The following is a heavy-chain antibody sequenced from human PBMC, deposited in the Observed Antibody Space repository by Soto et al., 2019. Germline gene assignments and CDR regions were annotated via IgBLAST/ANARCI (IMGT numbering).Heavy chain of an antibody. J-gene: IGHJ5*02. D-gene: IGHD2-2*01. V-gene: IGHV1-24*01. CDR3: AIDIVPAALRYDWFDP. CDR1: GYTLTELS. CDR2: FDPEHGET. Sequence: ASVKVSCKVSGYTLTELSMHWVRQAPGKGLEWMGGFDPEHGETIYAQKFQGRVTMTEDTSTHTAYMELISLRPEDTTVYYCAIDIVPAALRYDWFDPWGQGTLVTVSS.